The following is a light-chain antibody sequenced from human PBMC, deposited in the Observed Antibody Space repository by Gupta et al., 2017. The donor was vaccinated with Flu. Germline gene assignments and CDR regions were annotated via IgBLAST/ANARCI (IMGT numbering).Light chain of an antibody. CDR3: AAWDDSLNAWV. Sequence: QSVLTQPPAASATPRQRVTISCAGSSSNIGSNTVNWYQQLPGTAPKLLIYSNNQRPSGVPDRFSGSKSGTSASLAISGLQSEDEADYYCAAWDDSLNAWVFGAGTKLTVL. CDR1: SSNIGSNT. J-gene: IGLJ3*02. V-gene: IGLV1-44*01. CDR2: SNN.